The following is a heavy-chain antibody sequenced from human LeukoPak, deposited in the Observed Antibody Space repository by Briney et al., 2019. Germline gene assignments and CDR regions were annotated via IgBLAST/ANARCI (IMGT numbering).Heavy chain of an antibody. J-gene: IGHJ3*02. CDR3: AKDIGYCSSTSCSMFDDAFDI. Sequence: PGGSLRLSCAASGCTFGDYAMHWVRQAPGTGLEWVCLISGNAGSTYYADSVRGRFTISRDNSKNSLYLQMNSLRTEDTALYYCAKDIGYCSSTSCSMFDDAFDIWGQGTMVTVSS. CDR2: ISGNAGST. V-gene: IGHV3-43*02. CDR1: GCTFGDYA. D-gene: IGHD2-2*03.